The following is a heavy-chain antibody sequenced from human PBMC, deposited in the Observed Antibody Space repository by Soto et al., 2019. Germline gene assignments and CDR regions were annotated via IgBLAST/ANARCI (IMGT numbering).Heavy chain of an antibody. D-gene: IGHD2-2*01. CDR1: GFTFSNYA. J-gene: IGHJ4*02. V-gene: IGHV3-23*01. Sequence: EVQLLESGGGLVQPGGSLRLSCAVSGFTFSNYAMNWVRQAPGKGLEWVSVISGSGGSTYYADSVKGRFTISRDNSKNTLYLQMNSLRAEDTAVYYCASLAGPAPLPPKFDYWGQGTLVTVSS. CDR2: ISGSGGST. CDR3: ASLAGPAPLPPKFDY.